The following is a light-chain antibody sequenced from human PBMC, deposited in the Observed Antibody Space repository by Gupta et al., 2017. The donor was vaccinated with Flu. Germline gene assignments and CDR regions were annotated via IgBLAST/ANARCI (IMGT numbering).Light chain of an antibody. CDR3: LQAPQAPHT. Sequence: IFMTHSPLSLPVTPVPPASISCRSSQSLRHSNGYNYLDWYLQHPGQSQQLLIYLVSNRAFGVPVRFSGSGSGTXFTLKIXRVEAEDVGFYYGLQAPQAPHTFGXGTRLEIK. CDR1: QSLRHSNGYNY. V-gene: IGKV2-28*01. J-gene: IGKJ5*01. CDR2: LVS.